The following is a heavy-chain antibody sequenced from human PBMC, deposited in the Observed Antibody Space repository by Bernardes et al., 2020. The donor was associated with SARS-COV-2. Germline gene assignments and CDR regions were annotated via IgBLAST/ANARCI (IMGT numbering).Heavy chain of an antibody. V-gene: IGHV3-33*01. CDR2: IWYDGSNK. CDR3: ARSLYCSCTSCYAGGFYP. J-gene: IGHJ5*02. D-gene: IGHD2-2*01. Sequence: GGSLRLSCAASGFTFSSYGMHWVRQAPGKGLEWVAVIWYDGSNKYYADSVKGRFTISRDNSKNTLYLQMNSVRAEDTAVYYGARSLYCSCTSCYAGGFYPWGQGALVTVSS. CDR1: GFTFSSYG.